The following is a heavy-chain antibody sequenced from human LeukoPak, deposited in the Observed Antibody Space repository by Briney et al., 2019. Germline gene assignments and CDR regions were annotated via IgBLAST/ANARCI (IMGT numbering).Heavy chain of an antibody. CDR1: GFTFSSYG. J-gene: IGHJ4*02. D-gene: IGHD5-18*01. CDR2: IRYDGSNK. CDR3: AKASQLWSPFDY. V-gene: IGHV3-30*02. Sequence: PGGSLRLSCSASGFTFSSYGMHWVRQAPGKGLEWVAFIRYDGSNKYYADSVKGRFTISRDNSKNTLYLQMNSLRAEDTAVYYCAKASQLWSPFDYWGQGTLVTVSS.